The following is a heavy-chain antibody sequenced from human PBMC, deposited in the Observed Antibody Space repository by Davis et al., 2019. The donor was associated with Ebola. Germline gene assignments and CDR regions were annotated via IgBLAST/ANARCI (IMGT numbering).Heavy chain of an antibody. CDR2: MNPNSGNT. CDR3: ARGPTGYVPYYFDY. D-gene: IGHD3-9*01. V-gene: IGHV1-8*01. J-gene: IGHJ4*02. Sequence: ASVKVSCKASGYTFTSYDINWVRQATGQGLEWVGWMNPNSGNTGYAQRFQGRVTMTRNTSISTAYMELNSLRSEDTAVYYCARGPTGYVPYYFDYWGQGTLVTASS. CDR1: GYTFTSYD.